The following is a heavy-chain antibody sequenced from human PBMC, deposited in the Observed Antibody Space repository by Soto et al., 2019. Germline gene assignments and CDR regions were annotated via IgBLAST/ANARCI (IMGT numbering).Heavy chain of an antibody. Sequence: PSETLSLTCTVSGGSISSGASHWSWIRQHPGKGLEWIGYISNTGTTHYNPSLASRVSISVDTSKNHFSLKLNSVTAADTAVYYCATGRDAYKNGYWGQGALVT. CDR1: GGSISSGASH. V-gene: IGHV4-31*03. J-gene: IGHJ4*02. CDR3: ATGRDAYKNGY. CDR2: ISNTGTT. D-gene: IGHD1-1*01.